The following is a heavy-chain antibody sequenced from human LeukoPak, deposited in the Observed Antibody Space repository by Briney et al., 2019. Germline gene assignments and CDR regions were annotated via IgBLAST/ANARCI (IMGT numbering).Heavy chain of an antibody. CDR1: GFTFDDYA. CDR3: VKDIFRGTYSGFDY. J-gene: IGHJ4*02. V-gene: IGHV3-9*01. D-gene: IGHD1-26*01. CDR2: ISWNSRSI. Sequence: GGSLRLSCTASGFTFDDYAMHWVRLVPGKGLDWVSSISWNSRSIDYADSVKGRFIVSRDNAQNSVSLQMNSLRPEDTAFYYCVKDIFRGTYSGFDYWGQGTLVTVSS.